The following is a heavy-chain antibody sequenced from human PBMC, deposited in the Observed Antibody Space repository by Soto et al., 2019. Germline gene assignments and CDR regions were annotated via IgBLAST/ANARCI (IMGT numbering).Heavy chain of an antibody. J-gene: IGHJ4*02. D-gene: IGHD6-19*01. CDR3: AAKGWYSSGWYQFD. Sequence: SETLSLTCAVYGGSFSGYYWSWIRQPPGKGLEWIGEINHSGSTNYNPSLKSRVTISVDTSKNQFSLKLSSVTAADTAVYYCAAKGWYSSGWYQFDWGQGTLVTVS. V-gene: IGHV4-34*01. CDR2: INHSGST. CDR1: GGSFSGYY.